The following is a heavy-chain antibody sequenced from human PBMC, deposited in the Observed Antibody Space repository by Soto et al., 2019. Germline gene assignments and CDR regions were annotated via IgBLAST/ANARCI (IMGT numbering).Heavy chain of an antibody. J-gene: IGHJ4*02. V-gene: IGHV4-34*01. CDR3: ARGRGGVGATSDY. CDR1: GGSFSGYY. D-gene: IGHD1-26*01. CDR2: INHSGST. Sequence: QVQLQQWGAGLLKPSETLSRTCAVYGGSFSGYYWSWIRQPPWKGLEWIGEINHSGSTNYNPSLKSRVTISVDTSKNQFSLKLSSVTAADTAVYYCARGRGGVGATSDYWGQGTLVTVSS.